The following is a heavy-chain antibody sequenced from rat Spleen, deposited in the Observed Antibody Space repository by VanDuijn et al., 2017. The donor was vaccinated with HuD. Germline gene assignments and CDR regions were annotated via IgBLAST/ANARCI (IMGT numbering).Heavy chain of an antibody. V-gene: IGHV5S13*01. Sequence: ELQLVESGGGLVQPGISLKLSCPVSGLTFSNYRMAWVRQAPTKGLDWVASIGTTGGNTYYRDSVKGRFTISRDNAKDTLFLRMDSLRSEDTATYYCASVITEGRLRGYWYFDFWGPGTMVTVSS. D-gene: IGHD1-11*01. CDR1: GLTFSNYR. J-gene: IGHJ1*01. CDR3: ASVITEGRLRGYWYFDF. CDR2: IGTTGGNT.